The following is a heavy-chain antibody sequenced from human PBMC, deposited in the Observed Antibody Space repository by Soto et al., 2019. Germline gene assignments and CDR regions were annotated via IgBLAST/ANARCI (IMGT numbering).Heavy chain of an antibody. CDR1: GDTFTNFG. J-gene: IGHJ5*02. D-gene: IGHD3-10*01. Sequence: HLVQSGPEVKKPGASITVSCKTSGDTFTNFGLSWVRQAPGQGLEWMGWIATYNSNRNYAQKFQGRLTLTTDTSESTAYMELKSLRYYDTAVYYCATVLRGVVNWFDPWGQGTLVTVSS. CDR3: ATVLRGVVNWFDP. V-gene: IGHV1-18*01. CDR2: IATYNSNR.